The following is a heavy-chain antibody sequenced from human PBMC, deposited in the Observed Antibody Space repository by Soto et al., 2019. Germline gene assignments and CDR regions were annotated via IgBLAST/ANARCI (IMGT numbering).Heavy chain of an antibody. Sequence: QVQLVQSGAEVKKPGASVKVSCKASGYTFTNYGLTSVRQAPGQGPEWVGWISAYNGNTHYAQKLQGRVAMTTDTSTSTAYMELRSLSSDDTAVYYCARPQNDILTDSYTNYFDSWGQGTPVTVSS. V-gene: IGHV1-18*01. D-gene: IGHD3-9*01. J-gene: IGHJ4*02. CDR2: ISAYNGNT. CDR3: ARPQNDILTDSYTNYFDS. CDR1: GYTFTNYG.